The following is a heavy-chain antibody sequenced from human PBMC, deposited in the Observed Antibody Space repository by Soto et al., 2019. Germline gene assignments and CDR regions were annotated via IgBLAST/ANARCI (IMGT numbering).Heavy chain of an antibody. J-gene: IGHJ4*02. V-gene: IGHV3-21*01. D-gene: IGHD3-16*02. CDR3: ASRSGLGAVITGNY. Sequence: EVQLVESGGGLVKPGGSLRLSCAASGITFSSYTMKWVRQAPGKGLEWVSSISSSSSYKYYADSVKGRFTISRDNAKNALYLQMNSLRAEDTAVYYCASRSGLGAVITGNYWGQGTLVTVSS. CDR2: ISSSSSYK. CDR1: GITFSSYT.